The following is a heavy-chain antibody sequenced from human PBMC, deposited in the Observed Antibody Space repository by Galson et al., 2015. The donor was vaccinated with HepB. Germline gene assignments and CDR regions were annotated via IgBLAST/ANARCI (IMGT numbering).Heavy chain of an antibody. J-gene: IGHJ4*02. CDR2: INAGNGNT. CDR1: GYTFTSYA. CDR3: ARSGLVFGVVTSAYYFDY. V-gene: IGHV1-3*01. Sequence: SCKASGYTFTSYAMHWVRQAPGQRLEWMEWINAGNGNTKYSQKFQGRVTITRDTSASTAYMELSSLRSEDTAVYYCARSGLVFGVVTSAYYFDYWGQGTLVTVSS. D-gene: IGHD3-3*01.